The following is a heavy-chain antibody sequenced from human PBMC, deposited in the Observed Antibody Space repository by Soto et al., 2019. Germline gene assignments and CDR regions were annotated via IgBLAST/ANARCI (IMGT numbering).Heavy chain of an antibody. CDR1: GYPFTSYG. Sequence: GASVKVSCKASGYPFTSYGRSWVRQAPGQGLEWMGWISAYNGNTNYAQKLQGRVTMTTDTSTSTAYMELRSLRSDDTAVYYCARASLGIAVAGDFDYWGQGTLVTVSS. D-gene: IGHD6-19*01. V-gene: IGHV1-18*01. CDR2: ISAYNGNT. J-gene: IGHJ4*02. CDR3: ARASLGIAVAGDFDY.